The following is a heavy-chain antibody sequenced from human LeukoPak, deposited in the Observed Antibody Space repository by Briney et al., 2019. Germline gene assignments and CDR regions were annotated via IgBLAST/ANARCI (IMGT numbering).Heavy chain of an antibody. CDR3: ARADCSSTSCSNWFDP. V-gene: IGHV1-8*01. Sequence: GASVKVSCKASGYTFTSYDINWVRQATGQGLEWMGWMNPNSGNTGYAQKFQGRVTMTRNTSISTAYMELSSLRSEDTAVYYCARADCSSTSCSNWFDPWGQGTLATVSS. D-gene: IGHD2-2*01. CDR2: MNPNSGNT. J-gene: IGHJ5*02. CDR1: GYTFTSYD.